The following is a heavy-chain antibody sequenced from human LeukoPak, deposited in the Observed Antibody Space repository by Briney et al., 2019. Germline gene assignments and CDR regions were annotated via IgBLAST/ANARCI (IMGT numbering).Heavy chain of an antibody. J-gene: IGHJ5*02. Sequence: ASVKVSCKASGDTFTSYDINWVRQATGQGLEWMGWINTNTGNPTYAQGFTGRFVFSLDTSVNTAYLQISSLKAEDTAVYYCVRGSGGNSAWGQGTLVTVSS. V-gene: IGHV7-4-1*02. CDR3: VRGSGGNSA. D-gene: IGHD4-23*01. CDR1: GDTFTSYD. CDR2: INTNTGNP.